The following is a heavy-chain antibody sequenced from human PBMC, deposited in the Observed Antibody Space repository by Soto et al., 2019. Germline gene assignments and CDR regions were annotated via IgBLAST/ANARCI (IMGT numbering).Heavy chain of an antibody. J-gene: IGHJ6*03. D-gene: IGHD1-26*01. Sequence: GESRKISCKGPGYSFTSYWIGWVRQMPGKGLEWMGIIYPGDSDTRYSPSFQGQVTISADKSISTAYLQWSSLKASDTAMYYCARLERGQPGRYSYYYSYMDVWGKGTRVTFPS. CDR3: ARLERGQPGRYSYYYSYMDV. CDR2: IYPGDSDT. V-gene: IGHV5-51*01. CDR1: GYSFTSYW.